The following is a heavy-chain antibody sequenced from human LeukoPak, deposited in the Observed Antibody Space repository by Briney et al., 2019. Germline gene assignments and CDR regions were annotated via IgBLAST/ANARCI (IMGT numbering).Heavy chain of an antibody. CDR3: ARLGMIAYYDSSGPDY. J-gene: IGHJ4*02. D-gene: IGHD3-22*01. V-gene: IGHV3-7*01. CDR1: GFTFSSYW. Sequence: PGGSLRLSCAASGFTFSSYWMSWVCQAPGKGLEWVANIKQDGSEKYYVDSVKGRFTISRDNAKNSLYLQMNSLRAEDTAVYYCARLGMIAYYDSSGPDYWGQGTLVTVSS. CDR2: IKQDGSEK.